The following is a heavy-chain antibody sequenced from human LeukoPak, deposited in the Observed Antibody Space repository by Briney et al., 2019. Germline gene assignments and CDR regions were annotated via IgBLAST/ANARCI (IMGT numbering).Heavy chain of an antibody. D-gene: IGHD1-26*01. CDR1: GYTFTSYD. V-gene: IGHV1-8*01. Sequence: GASVKVSCKASGYTFTSYDISWVRQATGQGLEWMGWMNPNGGNTGYAQKLQGRVTMTRNTSISTAYMELSSLRSEDTAVYYCARVRELRYYYGMDVWGQGTTVTVSS. CDR2: MNPNGGNT. J-gene: IGHJ6*02. CDR3: ARVRELRYYYGMDV.